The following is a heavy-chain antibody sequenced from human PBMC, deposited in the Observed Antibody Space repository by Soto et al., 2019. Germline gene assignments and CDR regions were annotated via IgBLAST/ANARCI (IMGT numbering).Heavy chain of an antibody. D-gene: IGHD6-13*01. CDR2: INPNSGGT. J-gene: IGHJ4*02. Sequence: ASVKVSCKASGYTFTSYYMHWVRQAPGQGLEWMGWINPNSGGTNYAQKFQGRVTMTRDTSTSTAYMELSSLRSDDTAVYYCAGTGYSSSRELRVFEYWGQGTLVTVSS. V-gene: IGHV1-2*02. CDR3: AGTGYSSSRELRVFEY. CDR1: GYTFTSYY.